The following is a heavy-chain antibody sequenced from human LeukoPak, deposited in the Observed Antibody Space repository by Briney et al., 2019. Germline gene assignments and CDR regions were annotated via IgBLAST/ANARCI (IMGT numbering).Heavy chain of an antibody. CDR3: ARLGYCSSTSCYVYYYYYGMDV. CDR1: GYTFTSYG. J-gene: IGHJ6*02. CDR2: ISAYNGNT. Sequence: ASVKVSCKASGYTFTSYGISWVRQAPGQGLEWMGWISAYNGNTNYAQKLQGRVTMTTDTSTSTAYMELRSLRSDDTAVYYCARLGYCSSTSCYVYYYYYGMDVWGQGTTVTVSS. D-gene: IGHD2-2*01. V-gene: IGHV1-18*01.